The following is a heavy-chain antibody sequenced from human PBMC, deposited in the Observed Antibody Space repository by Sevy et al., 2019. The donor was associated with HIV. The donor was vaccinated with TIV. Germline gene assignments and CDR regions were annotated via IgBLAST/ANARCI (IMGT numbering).Heavy chain of an antibody. CDR1: GFIFRDYY. V-gene: IGHV3-11*01. CDR2: IRGSADRV. J-gene: IGHJ4*02. D-gene: IGHD6-19*01. CDR3: VRGEDYSGGWAQAGGDF. Sequence: GGSLRLSCAASGFIFRDYYFNWVRQAPGKGLEWVSYIRGSADRVYYADSVKGRFTISRDDTDNSLYLQMNTLKAEDTATYFCVRGEDYSGGWAQAGGDFWGQGTQVTVSS.